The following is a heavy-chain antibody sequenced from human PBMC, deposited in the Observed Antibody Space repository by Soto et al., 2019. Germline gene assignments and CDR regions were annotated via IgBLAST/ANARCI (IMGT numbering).Heavy chain of an antibody. D-gene: IGHD3-22*01. Sequence: GGSLRLSCTASGFTFSNAWMSWVRQAPGKGLEWIGRIKGESDGGTTDYATPVKGRFSISRDQSKDTLNLHMNSLKTEDTAVYYCTTGLSNGYYNFDYWGQGT. J-gene: IGHJ4*02. CDR2: IKGESDGGTT. CDR3: TTGLSNGYYNFDY. V-gene: IGHV3-15*01. CDR1: GFTFSNAW.